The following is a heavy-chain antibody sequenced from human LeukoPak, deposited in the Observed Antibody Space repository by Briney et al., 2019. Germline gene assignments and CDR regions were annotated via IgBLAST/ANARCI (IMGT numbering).Heavy chain of an antibody. V-gene: IGHV4-59*01. CDR3: ARSPIAARPSDAFDI. D-gene: IGHD6-6*01. Sequence: SETLSLTCTVSGGSISSYYWSWIRQPPGKGLEWIGYIYYSGSTNYNPSLKSRVTISVDTSKNQFSLKLSSVTAADTAVYYCARSPIAARPSDAFDIWGQGTMVTVSS. CDR1: GGSISSYY. J-gene: IGHJ3*02. CDR2: IYYSGST.